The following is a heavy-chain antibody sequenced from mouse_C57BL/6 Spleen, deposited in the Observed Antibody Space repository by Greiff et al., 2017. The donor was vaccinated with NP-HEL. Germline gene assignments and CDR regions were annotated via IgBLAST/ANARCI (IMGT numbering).Heavy chain of an antibody. Sequence: EVKLMESGPGLVKPSQSLSLTCSVTGYSITSGYYWNWIRQFPGNKLEWMGYISYDGSNNYNPSLKNRISITRDTSKNQFFLKLNSVTTEDTATYYCARVGWLLREDYAMDYWGQGTSVTVSS. D-gene: IGHD2-3*01. CDR2: ISYDGSN. CDR3: ARVGWLLREDYAMDY. V-gene: IGHV3-6*01. CDR1: GYSITSGYY. J-gene: IGHJ4*01.